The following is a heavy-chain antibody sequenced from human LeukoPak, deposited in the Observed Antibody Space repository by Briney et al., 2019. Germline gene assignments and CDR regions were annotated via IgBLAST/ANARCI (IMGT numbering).Heavy chain of an antibody. CDR3: ARQIPLRGYSYGYPYYFDY. CDR2: IYYRGST. J-gene: IGHJ4*02. Sequence: SETLSLTCTLSVRSISSSSYYCGWIRQPPGKGLEWIGNIYYRGSTYYNPSLKSRVTICVDTSKKQFSLKLSSVTAADTAVYYCARQIPLRGYSYGYPYYFDYWGQGTLVTVSS. D-gene: IGHD5-18*01. CDR1: VRSISSSSYY. V-gene: IGHV4-39*01.